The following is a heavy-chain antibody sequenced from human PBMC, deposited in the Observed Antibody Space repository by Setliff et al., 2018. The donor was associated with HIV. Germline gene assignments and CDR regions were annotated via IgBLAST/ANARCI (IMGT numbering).Heavy chain of an antibody. CDR3: AGRVRDCSGGSCYLDAFDI. D-gene: IGHD2-15*01. CDR1: GYSFTGYY. J-gene: IGHJ3*02. Sequence: SVKVSCKASGYSFTGYYMHWVRQAPGQGLEWMGGIIPILGIANYAQKFQGRVTITTDESTSTAYMELSSLRSEDTAVYYCAGRVRDCSGGSCYLDAFDIWGQGTTVTVSS. V-gene: IGHV1-69*10. CDR2: IIPILGIA.